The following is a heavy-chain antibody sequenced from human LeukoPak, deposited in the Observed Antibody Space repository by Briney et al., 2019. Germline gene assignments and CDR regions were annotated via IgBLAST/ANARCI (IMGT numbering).Heavy chain of an antibody. CDR2: TYYRSTWYN. CDR1: GDSVSSKSVT. V-gene: IGHV6-1*01. Sequence: SQTLSLTRAISGDSVSSKSVTWNWIRQSPSRGLEWLGRTYYRSTWYNDYAVSVRGRITVNPDTSKNQCSLHLNSVTPEDTAVYYCARRLTQYDCFDPWGQGILVTVSS. J-gene: IGHJ5*02. CDR3: ARRLTQYDCFDP. D-gene: IGHD2-2*01.